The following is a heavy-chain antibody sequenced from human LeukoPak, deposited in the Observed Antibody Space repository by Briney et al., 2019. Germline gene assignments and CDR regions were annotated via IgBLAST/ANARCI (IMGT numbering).Heavy chain of an antibody. D-gene: IGHD6-13*01. CDR3: ARGIAAANRYYYYYMDV. V-gene: IGHV3-48*03. CDR1: GFTFSNYE. CDR2: ISSSGSTI. J-gene: IGHJ6*03. Sequence: GGSLRPSCAASGFTFSNYEMNWVRQAPGKGLEWVSYISSSGSTIYYADSVKGRFTISRDNAKNSLYLQMNSLRAEDTAVYYCARGIAAANRYYYYYMDVWAKGTTVTISS.